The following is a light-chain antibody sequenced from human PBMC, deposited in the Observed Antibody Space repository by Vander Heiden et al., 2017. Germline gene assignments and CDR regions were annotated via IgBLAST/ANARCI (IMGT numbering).Light chain of an antibody. Sequence: EIVMTQSPATLSVSPGERATLSCRASQSVSSNLAWYQQKPGQAPRLLIYGASTRATGIPARFSGSGSGTEFTLTISSLQSEDFAVYYCQQYYNYPPTFGEGTKVEIK. CDR2: GAS. J-gene: IGKJ4*02. CDR1: QSVSSN. CDR3: QQYYNYPPT. V-gene: IGKV3-15*01.